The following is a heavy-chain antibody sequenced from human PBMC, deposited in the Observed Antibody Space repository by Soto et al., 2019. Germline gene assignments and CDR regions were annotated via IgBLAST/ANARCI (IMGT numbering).Heavy chain of an antibody. CDR2: IYYSGST. Sequence: SETLSLTCTVSGGSISSYYWSWIRQPPGKGLEWIGYIYYSGSTNYNPSLKSRVTISVDTSKNQFSLKLSSVTAADTAVYYCTRQLLWFGEFLPNWFDPWGQGTLVTV. J-gene: IGHJ5*02. CDR1: GGSISSYY. CDR3: TRQLLWFGEFLPNWFDP. D-gene: IGHD3-10*01. V-gene: IGHV4-59*08.